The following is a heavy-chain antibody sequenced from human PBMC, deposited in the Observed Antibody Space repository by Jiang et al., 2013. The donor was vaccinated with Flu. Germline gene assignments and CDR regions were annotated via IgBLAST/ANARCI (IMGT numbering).Heavy chain of an antibody. D-gene: IGHD5-24*01. Sequence: VQLVESGAEMKKPGSSVKVSCTASGDTFSSFALSWVRQAPGQGLEWMGGITPIFATPNYAQKFQGRVTITTNKSTRTAYMELSGLRSDDTAVYYCARHWNRDGYNSFDYWGQGTLVTVSS. CDR3: ARHWNRDGYNSFDY. CDR2: ITPIFATP. CDR1: GDTFSSFA. V-gene: IGHV1-69*06. J-gene: IGHJ4*02.